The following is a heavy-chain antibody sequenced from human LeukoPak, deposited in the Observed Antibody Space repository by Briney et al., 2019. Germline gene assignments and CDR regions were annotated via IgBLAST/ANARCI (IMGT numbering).Heavy chain of an antibody. D-gene: IGHD2-2*01. CDR1: GGSFSGYY. J-gene: IGHJ6*04. Sequence: SETLSLTCAVYGGSFSGYYWSWIRQPPGKGLEWIGEIDHSGSTNYNPSLKSRVTISVDTSKNQFSLKLSSVTAADTAVYYCARGRGYCSSTSCYPHYYGMDVWGKGTTVTVSS. V-gene: IGHV4-34*01. CDR2: IDHSGST. CDR3: ARGRGYCSSTSCYPHYYGMDV.